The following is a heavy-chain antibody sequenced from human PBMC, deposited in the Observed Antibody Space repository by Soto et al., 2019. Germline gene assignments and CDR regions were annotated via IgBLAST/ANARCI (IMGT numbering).Heavy chain of an antibody. D-gene: IGHD3-9*01. V-gene: IGHV4-31*03. CDR2: IYYSGST. CDR3: ARHGLRYYDILTGYYNVSPDFDY. CDR1: GGSISSGGYY. J-gene: IGHJ4*02. Sequence: SETLSLTCTVSGGSISSGGYYWSWIRQHPGKGLEWIGYIYYSGSTYYKPSLKSRVTISVDTSKNQFSLKLSSVTAADTAVYYCARHGLRYYDILTGYYNVSPDFDYWGQGTLVTVSS.